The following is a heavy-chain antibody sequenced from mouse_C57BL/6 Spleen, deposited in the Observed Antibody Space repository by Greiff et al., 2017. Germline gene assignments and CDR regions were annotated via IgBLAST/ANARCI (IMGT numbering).Heavy chain of an antibody. CDR1: GYSFTGYF. D-gene: IGHD1-1*01. V-gene: IGHV1-20*01. CDR3: ARDSGTVVALYYFDY. Sequence: VQLKESGPELVKPGDSVKISCKASGYSFTGYFMNWVMQSHGKSLEWIGRINPYNGDTFYNQKFKGKATLTVDKSSSTAHMELRSLTSEDSAVYYCARDSGTVVALYYFDYWGQGTTLTVSS. CDR2: INPYNGDT. J-gene: IGHJ2*01.